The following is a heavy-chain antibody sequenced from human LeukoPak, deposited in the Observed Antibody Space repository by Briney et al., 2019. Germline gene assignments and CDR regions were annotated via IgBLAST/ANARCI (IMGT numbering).Heavy chain of an antibody. V-gene: IGHV4-39*07. D-gene: IGHD5-12*01. J-gene: IGHJ6*03. Sequence: SETLSLTCTVSGGSISSSSYYWGWIRQPPGKGLEWIGSIYYSGSTYYNPSLKSRVTISVDTSKNQFSLKLSSVTAADTAVYYCARGNPPQKWLLPHYMDTRGKGTTVTASS. CDR1: GGSISSSSYY. CDR3: ARGNPPQKWLLPHYMDT. CDR2: IYYSGST.